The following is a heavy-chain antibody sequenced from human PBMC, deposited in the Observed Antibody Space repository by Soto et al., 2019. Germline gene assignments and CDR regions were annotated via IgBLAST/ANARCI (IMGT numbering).Heavy chain of an antibody. Sequence: SAPLSLTRALYRTSFDGNQRSWVAPSPGKGLEWIGEIHHSGRTKYNPSLKSRVSLSVDTSTKHSSLRLTSVTAADRGVYYCARGVDSWSGYLFWGQGTPVTVS. CDR3: ARGVDSWSGYLF. D-gene: IGHD3-3*01. CDR1: RTSFDGNQ. V-gene: IGHV4-34*01. CDR2: IHHSGRT. J-gene: IGHJ4*02.